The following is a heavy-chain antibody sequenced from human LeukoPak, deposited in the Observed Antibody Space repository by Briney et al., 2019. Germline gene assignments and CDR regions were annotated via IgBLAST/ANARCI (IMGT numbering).Heavy chain of an antibody. Sequence: GGSLRLSCAASGFTFSSYGMHWVRQAPGKGLEWVAVISYDGSNKYYADSVKGRFTISRDNSKNTLYLQMNSLRAEDTAVYYCAKDGYCYWGQGTLVTVSS. CDR3: AKDGYCY. D-gene: IGHD2-2*03. J-gene: IGHJ4*02. CDR2: ISYDGSNK. V-gene: IGHV3-30*18. CDR1: GFTFSSYG.